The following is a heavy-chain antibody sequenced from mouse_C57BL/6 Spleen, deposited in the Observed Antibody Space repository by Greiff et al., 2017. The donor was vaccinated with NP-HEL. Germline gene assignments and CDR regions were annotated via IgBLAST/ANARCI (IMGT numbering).Heavy chain of an antibody. D-gene: IGHD2-4*01. J-gene: IGHJ4*01. V-gene: IGHV1-12*01. CDR2: LYPGNGDP. CDR3: ARDYLYYYAIDY. CDR1: GYTFTSSN. Sequence: VQLQQSGALLVRPVASVKMSCNASGYTFTSSNLHWVQQTPRQGLEWIGALYPGNGDPSYNPKFTGKATLTVDKSSSTAYMQLSSLTSEDSAVYFCARDYLYYYAIDYWGQGNSVTVSS.